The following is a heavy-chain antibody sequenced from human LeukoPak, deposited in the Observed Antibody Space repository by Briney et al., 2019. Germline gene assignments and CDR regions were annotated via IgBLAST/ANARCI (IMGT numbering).Heavy chain of an antibody. CDR1: GYTFSSYG. V-gene: IGHV1-18*01. CDR2: ISAYNGNT. Sequence: ASVKVSCKASGYTFSSYGIGWVRQAPGQGLEWMGWISAYNGNTNYAQNLQGRVTMTTDTSTSTAYMELRSLRSDDTAVYYCARGGVVVTAVRFEYWGQGTLVTVAS. D-gene: IGHD2-21*02. J-gene: IGHJ4*02. CDR3: ARGGVVVTAVRFEY.